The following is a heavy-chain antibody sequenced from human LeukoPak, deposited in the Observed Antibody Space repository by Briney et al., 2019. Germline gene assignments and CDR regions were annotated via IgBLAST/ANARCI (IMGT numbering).Heavy chain of an antibody. CDR2: ISYGGSNK. V-gene: IGHV3-30*04. CDR3: ARDVVVVPAAIRDLYGMDV. D-gene: IGHD2-2*01. CDR1: GFTFSSYA. J-gene: IGHJ6*02. Sequence: PGGSLRLSCAASGFTFSSYAMHWVRQAPGKGLEWVAVISYGGSNKYYADSVKGRFTISRDNSKNTLYLQMNSLRAEDTAVYYCARDVVVVPAAIRDLYGMDVWGQGTTVTVSS.